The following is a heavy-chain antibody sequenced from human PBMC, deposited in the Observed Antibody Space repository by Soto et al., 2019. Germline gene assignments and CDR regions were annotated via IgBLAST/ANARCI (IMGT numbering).Heavy chain of an antibody. CDR3: ARGGGGITGTTVSWFDP. Sequence: SVKVSCKASGGTFSSYTISWVRQAPGQGLEWMRRIIPILGIANYAQKFQGRVTITADKSTSTAYMELSSLRSEDTAVYFCARGGGGITGTTVSWFDPWGQGTLVTVSS. D-gene: IGHD1-7*01. CDR1: GGTFSSYT. J-gene: IGHJ5*02. CDR2: IIPILGIA. V-gene: IGHV1-69*02.